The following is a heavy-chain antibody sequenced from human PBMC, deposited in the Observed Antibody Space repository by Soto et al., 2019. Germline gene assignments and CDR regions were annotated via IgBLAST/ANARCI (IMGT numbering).Heavy chain of an antibody. CDR3: ARDRGGYERIDY. V-gene: IGHV4-30-4*01. D-gene: IGHD5-12*01. Sequence: LSLTCTVSGGSISSGDSYWSWIRQPPGKGLEWIGYIYYSGSTYYNPSLKSRVTISVDTSKNQFSLKLSSVTAADTAVYYCARDRGGYERIDYWGQGTLVTVSS. CDR1: GGSISSGDSY. CDR2: IYYSGST. J-gene: IGHJ4*02.